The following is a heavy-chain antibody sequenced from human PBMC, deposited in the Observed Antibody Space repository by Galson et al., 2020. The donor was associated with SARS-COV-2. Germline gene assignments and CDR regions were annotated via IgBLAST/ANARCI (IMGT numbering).Heavy chain of an antibody. V-gene: IGHV3-21*01. Sequence: GGSLRLSCAASGFTFSSYTMNWVRQAPGKGLEWVSSISFISTYIYYADSVKGRFTISRDNARNSLYLQMNSLRAEDTAVYYCARAANWGSFDYWGQGTLVPVSS. CDR3: ARAANWGSFDY. J-gene: IGHJ4*02. D-gene: IGHD7-27*01. CDR1: GFTFSSYT. CDR2: ISFISTYI.